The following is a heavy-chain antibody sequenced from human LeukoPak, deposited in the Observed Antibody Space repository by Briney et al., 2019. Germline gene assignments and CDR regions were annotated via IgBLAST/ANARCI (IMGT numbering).Heavy chain of an antibody. CDR2: IRSKAYGGTT. CDR1: GFTFGDYA. CDR3: TRDRCSGGSCGIDY. Sequence: GGSLRLSCTASGFTFGDYAMSWFRQAPGKGLEWVGFIRSKAYGGTTEYAASVKGRFTISRDDSKSIAYLQMNSLKTEDTAVYYCTRDRCSGGSCGIDYWGQRTLVTVSS. D-gene: IGHD2-15*01. J-gene: IGHJ4*02. V-gene: IGHV3-49*03.